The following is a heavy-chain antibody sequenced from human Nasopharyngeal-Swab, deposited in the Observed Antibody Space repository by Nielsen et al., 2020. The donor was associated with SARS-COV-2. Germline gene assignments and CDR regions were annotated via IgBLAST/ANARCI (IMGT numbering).Heavy chain of an antibody. V-gene: IGHV4-59*01. CDR1: GGSISSYY. D-gene: IGHD4-17*01. CDR2: IYYSGST. J-gene: IGHJ4*02. Sequence: GSLRLSCTVSGGSISSYYWSWIRQPPGKGLEWIGYIYYSGSTNYNPSLKSRVTISVDTSKNQFSLKLSSVTAADTAVYYCAREPAYGDYDYWGQGTLVTVSS. CDR3: AREPAYGDYDY.